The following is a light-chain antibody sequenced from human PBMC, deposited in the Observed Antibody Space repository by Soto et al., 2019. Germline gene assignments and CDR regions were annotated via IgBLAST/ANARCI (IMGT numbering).Light chain of an antibody. CDR2: GTSSGTP. CDR3: QQYDNWPWT. CDR1: QSVSSKY. J-gene: IGKJ1*01. Sequence: EIVLTQSPGTLSLSPGERATLSCRASQSVSSKYLAWYQQKPGQAPRLLIYGTSSGTPSRATGIPDGFSGSGSGTDFALTISGLEPEDFAVYYCQQYDNWPWTFGQGTKVEIK. V-gene: IGKV3-20*01.